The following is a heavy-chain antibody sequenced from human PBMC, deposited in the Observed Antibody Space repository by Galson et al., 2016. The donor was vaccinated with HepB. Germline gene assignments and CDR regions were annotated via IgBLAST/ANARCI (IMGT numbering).Heavy chain of an antibody. J-gene: IGHJ4*02. V-gene: IGHV3-49*03. Sequence: SLRLSCAASGFTFSDYGMTWFRQAPGKGLEWVGFIRNKAYGGTAEYAASVKGGVSISRDDSKGIAYLQMNSLKTEDTAIYYCSREVRYNSSWYFEDYFDYWGQGTLVTVSS. CDR2: IRNKAYGGTA. CDR3: SREVRYNSSWYFEDYFDY. CDR1: GFTFSDYG. D-gene: IGHD6-13*01.